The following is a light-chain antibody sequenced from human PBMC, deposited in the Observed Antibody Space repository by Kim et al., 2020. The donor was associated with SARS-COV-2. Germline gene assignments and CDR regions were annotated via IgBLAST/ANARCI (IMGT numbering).Light chain of an antibody. J-gene: IGKJ4*01. Sequence: AIHLTQSPPSLSASVGERVTITCRVSQGISSSLAWYQVKPGRPPKLLIHDASRLETGVPSRFSGSGSATDFTLTISSLQPEDFATYYCQQFKDYPLTFGGGTKVEIK. CDR1: QGISSS. V-gene: IGKV1D-13*01. CDR3: QQFKDYPLT. CDR2: DAS.